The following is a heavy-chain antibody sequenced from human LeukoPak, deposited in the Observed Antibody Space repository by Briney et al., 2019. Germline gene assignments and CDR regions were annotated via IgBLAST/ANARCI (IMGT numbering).Heavy chain of an antibody. CDR2: VLASGAAT. CDR1: GFTLSRYA. Sequence: GGSLRLSCAVSGFTLSRYAMRWVRQPPGKGLELDSAVLASGAATYYADSVKGPFTVSRDNSKKTMSLQMNSLRAEDTAVYYCAKGDSGDYAFDYWGRGILVTVSS. V-gene: IGHV3-23*01. D-gene: IGHD4-17*01. CDR3: AKGDSGDYAFDY. J-gene: IGHJ4*02.